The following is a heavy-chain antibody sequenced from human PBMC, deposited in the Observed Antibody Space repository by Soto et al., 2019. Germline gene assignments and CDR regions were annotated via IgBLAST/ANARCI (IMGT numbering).Heavy chain of an antibody. CDR2: IHYRGST. CDR1: GGSISSSSYF. V-gene: IGHV4-39*01. J-gene: IGHJ4*02. Sequence: QLQLQLSGPGLVKPSETLSLTCTVSGGSISSSSYFWGWIRQPPGKGLEWIGNIHYRGSTYYNASLKSRVTISVDTSKIQSSLKLSSVTAADSAVYSCARGIGYYSYSWGQGTLVTVSS. D-gene: IGHD5-12*01. CDR3: ARGIGYYSYS.